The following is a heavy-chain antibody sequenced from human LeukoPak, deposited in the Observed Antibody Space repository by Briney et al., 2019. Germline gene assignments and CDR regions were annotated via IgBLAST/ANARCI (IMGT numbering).Heavy chain of an antibody. V-gene: IGHV3-72*01. J-gene: IGHJ6*02. CDR1: GLTFSDHY. Sequence: PGGSFRLSCAASGLTFSDHYIDGGRQAPGKGGEGVCRSRMIANSYSTDYAASVKGKFTISTDDSKSTVHLEMNSLKTEDTAVYYCSRGVINAGTYYGLDVWGQGTTVTVSS. CDR2: SRMIANSYST. CDR3: SRGVINAGTYYGLDV. D-gene: IGHD3-3*01.